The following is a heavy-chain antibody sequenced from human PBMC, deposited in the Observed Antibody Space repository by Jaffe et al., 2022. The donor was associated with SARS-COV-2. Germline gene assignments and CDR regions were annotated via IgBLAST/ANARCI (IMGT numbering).Heavy chain of an antibody. V-gene: IGHV3-48*03. CDR3: ARVPAFGGVIGLGY. J-gene: IGHJ4*02. Sequence: EVQLVESGGGLVQPGGSLRLSCAASGFTFSSYEMNWVRQAPGKGLEWVSYISSSGSTIYYADSVKGRFTISRDNAKNSLYLQMNSLRAEDTAVYYCARVPAFGGVIGLGYWGQGTLVTVSS. CDR1: GFTFSSYE. CDR2: ISSSGSTI. D-gene: IGHD3-16*02.